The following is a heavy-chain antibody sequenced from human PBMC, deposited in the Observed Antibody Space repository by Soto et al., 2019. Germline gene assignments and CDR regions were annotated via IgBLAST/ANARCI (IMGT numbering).Heavy chain of an antibody. Sequence: GSLRLSCAASGFTFNSYSMNWVRQAPGKGLEWVSYISSSSTTKYYTDSVKGRFTISRDNSENTLYLQMNSLRAEDTAVYYCARTCSGGTCSFAYWGQGTQV. V-gene: IGHV3-48*01. CDR3: ARTCSGGTCSFAY. CDR1: GFTFNSYS. J-gene: IGHJ4*02. D-gene: IGHD2-15*01. CDR2: ISSSSTTK.